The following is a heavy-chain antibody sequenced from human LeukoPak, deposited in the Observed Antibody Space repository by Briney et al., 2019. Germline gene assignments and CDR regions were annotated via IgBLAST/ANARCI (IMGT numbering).Heavy chain of an antibody. Sequence: GGSLRLSCAASGFTFSSYAMSWVRQAPGEGPEWVSMISGSGTRTDYVDSVKGRFTISRDNSKNMLYLQMNSLRVEDTAVYYCAKSPTGYVPDRWGQGTLVTVSP. CDR3: AKSPTGYVPDR. J-gene: IGHJ5*02. V-gene: IGHV3-23*01. D-gene: IGHD3-9*01. CDR2: ISGSGTRT. CDR1: GFTFSSYA.